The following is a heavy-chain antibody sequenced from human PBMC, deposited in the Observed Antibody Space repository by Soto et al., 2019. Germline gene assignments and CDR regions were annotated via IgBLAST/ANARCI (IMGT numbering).Heavy chain of an antibody. CDR1: GGTFSSYA. Sequence: GASVKVSCKASGGTFSSYAISWVRQAPGQGLEWMGGIIPIFGTANYAQKFQGRVTITADESTSTAYMELSSLRSEDTAVYYCARDLNRQLRYFDWFHYWGQGTLVTVSS. J-gene: IGHJ4*02. CDR3: ARDLNRQLRYFDWFHY. D-gene: IGHD3-9*01. V-gene: IGHV1-69*13. CDR2: IIPIFGTA.